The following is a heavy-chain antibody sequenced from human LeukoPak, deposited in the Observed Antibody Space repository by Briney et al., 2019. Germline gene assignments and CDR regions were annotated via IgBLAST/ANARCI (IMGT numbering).Heavy chain of an antibody. V-gene: IGHV4-34*01. J-gene: IGHJ4*02. CDR3: ARRYYYGSGSFDY. CDR1: GGSFSGYY. Sequence: PSGTLSLTCAVYGGSFSGYYWSWIRQPPGKGLEWIGEINHSGSTNYNPSLKSRVTISVDTSKNQFSLKLSSVTAADTAVYYCARRYYYGSGSFDYWGQGTLVTVSS. CDR2: INHSGST. D-gene: IGHD3-10*01.